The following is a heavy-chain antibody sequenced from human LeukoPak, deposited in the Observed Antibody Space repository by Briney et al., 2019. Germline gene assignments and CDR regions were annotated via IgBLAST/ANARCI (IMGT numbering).Heavy chain of an antibody. V-gene: IGHV4-61*02. D-gene: IGHD6-6*01. J-gene: IGHJ6*03. CDR2: IYTSGST. CDR3: ARQSIAARGYYYYMDV. CDR1: GGSISSGSYY. Sequence: SETLSLTCTVSGGSISSGSYYWSWIRQPAGKGLEWIGRIYTSGSTNYNPSLKSRVTISVDTSKNQFSLHLSSVTAADTAVYYCARQSIAARGYYYYMDVWGKGTTVTVSS.